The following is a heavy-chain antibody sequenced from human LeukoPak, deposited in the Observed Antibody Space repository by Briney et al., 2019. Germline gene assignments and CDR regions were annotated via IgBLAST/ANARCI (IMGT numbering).Heavy chain of an antibody. Sequence: PSETLSLTCTVSGGSISSYYWSWIRQPAGKGLEWIGRIYTSGSTNYNPSLKSRVTMSVDTSKNQFSLKLSSVTAADTAVYYCARDFPPSGYYPYAYDWFDPWGQGTLVTVSS. D-gene: IGHD3-22*01. J-gene: IGHJ5*02. V-gene: IGHV4-4*07. CDR1: GGSISSYY. CDR3: ARDFPPSGYYPYAYDWFDP. CDR2: IYTSGST.